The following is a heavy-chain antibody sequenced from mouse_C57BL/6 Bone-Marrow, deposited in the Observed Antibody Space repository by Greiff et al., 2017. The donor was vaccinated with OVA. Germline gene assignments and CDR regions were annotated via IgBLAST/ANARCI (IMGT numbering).Heavy chain of an antibody. J-gene: IGHJ4*01. CDR3: ARESYYYAMDY. CDR1: GYTFTSYW. Sequence: QVHVKQPGAELVKPGASVKLSCKASGYTFTSYWMQWVKQRPGQGLEWIGEIDPSDSYTNYNQKFKGKATLTVDTSSSTAYMQLSSLTSEDSAVYYGARESYYYAMDYWGQGTSVTVSS. CDR2: IDPSDSYT. V-gene: IGHV1-50*01. D-gene: IGHD6-2*01.